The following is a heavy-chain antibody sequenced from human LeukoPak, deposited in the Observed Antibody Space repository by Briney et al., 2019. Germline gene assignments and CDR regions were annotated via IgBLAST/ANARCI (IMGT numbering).Heavy chain of an antibody. Sequence: SETLSLTCTVSGGSISSHYWSWIRQPPGKGLEGIGYIYYSGSTNYNPSLKSRVTISVDTSKNQFSLKLSSVTAADTAVYYCARWSCSSTSCYSPYNWFDPWGQGTLVTVSS. J-gene: IGHJ5*02. V-gene: IGHV4-59*11. D-gene: IGHD2-2*01. CDR3: ARWSCSSTSCYSPYNWFDP. CDR1: GGSISSHY. CDR2: IYYSGST.